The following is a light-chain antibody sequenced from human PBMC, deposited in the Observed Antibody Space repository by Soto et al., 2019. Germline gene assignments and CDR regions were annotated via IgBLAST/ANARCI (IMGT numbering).Light chain of an antibody. Sequence: DIQMTQSPSSLSASVGDKATITCQSSHAIMTYLSWYQLRPGQPPRLLFYAASTLQSGVPSRFSGSRSGTDFTLTISSLQAEDFATYYCQQNYSTPPTFGQGTKVDIK. CDR3: QQNYSTPPT. CDR2: AAS. J-gene: IGKJ1*01. V-gene: IGKV1-39*01. CDR1: HAIMTY.